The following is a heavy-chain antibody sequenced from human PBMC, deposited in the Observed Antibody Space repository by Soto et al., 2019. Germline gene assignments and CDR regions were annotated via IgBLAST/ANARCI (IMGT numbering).Heavy chain of an antibody. CDR1: GFTFSSYG. CDR3: AKDGAR. CDR2: ISYDGSNK. V-gene: IGHV3-30*18. Sequence: QVQLVESGGGVVQPGRSLRLSCAASGFTFSSYGMHWVRQAPGKGLEWVAVISYDGSNKYYADSVKGRFTISRDNSKNTLYLQMNSLRAEDTAVYYCAKDGARWGQGTLVTVSS. D-gene: IGHD3-16*01. J-gene: IGHJ4*02.